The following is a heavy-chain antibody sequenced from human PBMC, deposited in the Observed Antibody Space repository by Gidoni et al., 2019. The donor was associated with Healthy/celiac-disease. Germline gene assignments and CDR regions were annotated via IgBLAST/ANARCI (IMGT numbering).Heavy chain of an antibody. CDR2: IYYSGST. J-gene: IGHJ6*02. CDR3: ARETIVVVPAASYYYGMDV. D-gene: IGHD2-2*01. CDR1: GGSISSGDYY. V-gene: IGHV4-30-4*01. Sequence: QVQLQESGPGLVKPSQTLSLTCTVSGGSISSGDYYWSWIRQPPGKGLEWIGYIYYSGSTYYNPSLKSRVTISVDKSKNQFSLKLSSVTAADTAVYYCARETIVVVPAASYYYGMDVWGQGTTVTVSS.